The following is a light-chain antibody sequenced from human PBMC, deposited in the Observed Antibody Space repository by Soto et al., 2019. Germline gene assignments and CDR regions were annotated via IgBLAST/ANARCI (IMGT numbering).Light chain of an antibody. CDR2: GVN. V-gene: IGLV2-14*01. CDR3: SSSTTSITHHV. J-gene: IGLJ1*01. CDR1: SSDVGGYDY. Sequence: QSALTQPASVPGSPGQSITISCTGSSSDVGGYDYVSWYQQHPGKAPKLVLYGVNNRPSGXXXRFSGSKSGNTASLTISGLQAEDEAEYYCSSSTTSITHHVFGAGTKVTVL.